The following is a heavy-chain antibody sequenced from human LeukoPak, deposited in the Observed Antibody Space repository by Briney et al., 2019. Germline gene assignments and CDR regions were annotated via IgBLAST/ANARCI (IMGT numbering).Heavy chain of an antibody. D-gene: IGHD1-26*01. J-gene: IGHJ4*02. V-gene: IGHV1-24*01. CDR3: AIDVGELLTY. CDR2: VDPEDGEI. Sequence: ASVKVSCKVSGYTLTELSMHWVRQAPGKGLEWMGGVDPEDGEIIYAQKFQGRVAMTEDTSTDTAYMELSSLRSEDTAVYYCAIDVGELLTYWGQGTLVTVSS. CDR1: GYTLTELS.